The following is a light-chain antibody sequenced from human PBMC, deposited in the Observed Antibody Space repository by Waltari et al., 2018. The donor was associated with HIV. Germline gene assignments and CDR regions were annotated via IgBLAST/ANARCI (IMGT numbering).Light chain of an antibody. J-gene: IGLJ3*02. Sequence: QSALTQPRSVSGSPGQSVTISCTGTSSDVGGYDSVSCYLQNPGKVPKLIIYEVIKRPSGVPDRFPGPKSGNTASLTISGLQTEDEADYFCCSYAGTYTYVLFGGGTKLTVL. CDR2: EVI. V-gene: IGLV2-11*01. CDR1: SSDVGGYDS. CDR3: CSYAGTYTYVL.